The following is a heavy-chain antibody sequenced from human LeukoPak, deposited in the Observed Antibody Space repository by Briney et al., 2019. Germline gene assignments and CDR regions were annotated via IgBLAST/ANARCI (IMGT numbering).Heavy chain of an antibody. V-gene: IGHV3-30*02. Sequence: GGSLRLSCAASGFAFTTYGMHWVRQAPGMGLEWVAFIRYDGSNKYYADSVKGRFTISRDNSKNTLYLQMDSLRAEDTAVYYCAKEQEGDYGGTSLFDYWGQGTLVTVSS. CDR2: IRYDGSNK. CDR3: AKEQEGDYGGTSLFDY. J-gene: IGHJ4*02. CDR1: GFAFTTYG. D-gene: IGHD4-23*01.